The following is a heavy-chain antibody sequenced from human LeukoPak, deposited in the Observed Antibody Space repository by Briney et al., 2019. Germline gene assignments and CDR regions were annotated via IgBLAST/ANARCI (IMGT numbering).Heavy chain of an antibody. CDR3: ARQGSWFGELFFFDY. CDR1: GDSISSSSSY. D-gene: IGHD3-10*01. CDR2: IYYSGST. V-gene: IGHV4-39*01. Sequence: SETLSLTCSVSGDSISSSSSYWGWIRQPPGKGLEWIGSIYYSGSTYYNPSLKSRVTISVDTSKNQFSLKLSSVTAADTAVYYCARQGSWFGELFFFDYWGQGTLVTVSS. J-gene: IGHJ4*02.